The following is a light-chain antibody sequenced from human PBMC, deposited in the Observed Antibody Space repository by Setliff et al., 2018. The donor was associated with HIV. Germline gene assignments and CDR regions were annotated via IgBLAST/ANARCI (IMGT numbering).Light chain of an antibody. CDR1: SNAVGRYDL. J-gene: IGLJ1*01. V-gene: IGLV2-23*01. CDR3: CSNTGSNTFV. Sequence: QSALTQPASVSGSPGQSITISCTGTSNAVGRYDLVSWYQQHPARAPKLIIYQATRRPSGVSNRFSGSKSGNVASLTISGLQAEDEADYYCCSNTGSNTFVFGTGTKV. CDR2: QAT.